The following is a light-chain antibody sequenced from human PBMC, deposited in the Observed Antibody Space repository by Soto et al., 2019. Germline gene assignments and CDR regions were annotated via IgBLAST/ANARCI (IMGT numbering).Light chain of an antibody. CDR3: HQYHTYYS. CDR2: DAS. J-gene: IGKJ2*01. V-gene: IGKV1-5*02. CDR1: NNFNSW. Sequence: KMTQSPSPLSASEEARSTFICRASNNFNSWVAWYHPKPGKAPKLLIHDASTLQSGVPSRFSGSGSGTEFILTISNLQPDDFATFYCHQYHTYYSFGQGTKVQIK.